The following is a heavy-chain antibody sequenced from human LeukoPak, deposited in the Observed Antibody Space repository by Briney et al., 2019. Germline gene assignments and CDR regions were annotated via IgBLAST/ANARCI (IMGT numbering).Heavy chain of an antibody. V-gene: IGHV1-18*01. CDR2: ISAYNGNT. CDR3: ARPGADCGSAGCYKYPYYGLDV. J-gene: IGHJ6*02. CDR1: GYSFSGHG. Sequence: ASVKVSCKASGYSFSGHGITWVRQAPGQGLEWMGWISAYNGNTKYAQNLQGRVTMTTDISTSTAYMELRSLRSDDTAVYYCARPGADCGSAGCYKYPYYGLDVWGQGTTVTVSS. D-gene: IGHD2-2*02.